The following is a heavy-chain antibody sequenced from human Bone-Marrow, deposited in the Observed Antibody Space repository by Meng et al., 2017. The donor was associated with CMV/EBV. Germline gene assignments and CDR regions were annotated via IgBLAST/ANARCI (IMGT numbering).Heavy chain of an antibody. CDR3: TRDGIPDY. CDR1: GFTFGDYA. V-gene: IGHV3-49*04. CDR2: IRSKAYGGTT. D-gene: IGHD1-26*01. J-gene: IGHJ4*02. Sequence: GGSLRLSCTASGFTFGDYAMSWVRQAPGKGLEWVGFIRSKAYGGTTEYAASVKGKFTISRDDSKSIAYLQMNSLKTEDTAVYYCTRDGIPDYWGQGTLVTVSS.